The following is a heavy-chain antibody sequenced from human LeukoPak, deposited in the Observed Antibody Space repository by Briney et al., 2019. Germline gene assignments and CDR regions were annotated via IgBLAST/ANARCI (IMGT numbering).Heavy chain of an antibody. D-gene: IGHD4-23*01. CDR2: INPNSGGT. Sequence: ASVKVSCKASGYTFTGYYMHWVRQATGQGLEWMGWINPNSGGTNYAQKFQGRVTMTRDTSISTAYMELSRLRSDDTAVYYCARDMGATVVAGGAYYYYGMDVWGQGTTVTVSS. CDR3: ARDMGATVVAGGAYYYYGMDV. J-gene: IGHJ6*02. V-gene: IGHV1-2*02. CDR1: GYTFTGYY.